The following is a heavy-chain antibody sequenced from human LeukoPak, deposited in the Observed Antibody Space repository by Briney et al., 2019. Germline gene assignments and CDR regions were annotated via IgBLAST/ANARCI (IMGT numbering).Heavy chain of an antibody. CDR3: ARGPGWNYFDY. V-gene: IGHV3-23*01. J-gene: IGHJ4*02. Sequence: ESGGSLRLSCAASGFTFSSYAMNWVRQAPGKGLEWVSTISNTGDSTFYVDSVKGRFAISRDNSKNTLYLQMNSLRAEDTAVYYCARGPGWNYFDYWGQGTLVTVSS. CDR1: GFTFSSYA. CDR2: ISNTGDST. D-gene: IGHD2-15*01.